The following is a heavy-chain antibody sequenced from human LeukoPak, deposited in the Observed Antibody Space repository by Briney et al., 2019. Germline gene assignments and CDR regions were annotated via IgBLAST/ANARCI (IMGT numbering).Heavy chain of an antibody. CDR2: IIPIFGTA. J-gene: IGHJ3*02. CDR3: AAYYGSGSSYAFDI. CDR1: GGTFSSYA. D-gene: IGHD3-10*01. Sequence: SVKVSCKASGGTFSSYAISWVRQAPGQGLEWMGGIIPIFGTANYAQKFQGRVTITTDESTSTAYMELSSLRSEDTAVYYCAAYYGSGSSYAFDIWGQGTMVTVSS. V-gene: IGHV1-69*05.